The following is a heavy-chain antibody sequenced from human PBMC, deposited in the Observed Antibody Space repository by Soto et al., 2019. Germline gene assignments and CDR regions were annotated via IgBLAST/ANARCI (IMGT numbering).Heavy chain of an antibody. CDR2: LYWDGDR. Sequence: QITLRESGPTLVKATQTLTLTCSFSGFSLSTSGVGVGWIRQPPGKALEWLALLYWDGDRRYSPSLTSRLTIIKDTSKNQVVLTMTNMDPVDTGTYYCANYTVDTYMDDWGKGTTVTVSS. V-gene: IGHV2-5*02. CDR1: GFSLSTSGVG. D-gene: IGHD4-4*01. CDR3: ANYTVDTYMDD. J-gene: IGHJ6*03.